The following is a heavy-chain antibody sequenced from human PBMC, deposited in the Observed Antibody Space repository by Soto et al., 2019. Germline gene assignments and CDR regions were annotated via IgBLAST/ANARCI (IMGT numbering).Heavy chain of an antibody. CDR3: ARDATYKLDY. Sequence: AGCLRLSCVGSGVTFNSYWMAWVRQAPGKGLEWVANIKQDGGERYYVDSVNGRFTISRDNAKNSVYLQMNSLGAEDTAVYYCARDATYKLDYCGRGTLVTGSS. CDR2: IKQDGGER. CDR1: GVTFNSYW. D-gene: IGHD1-1*01. J-gene: IGHJ4*02. V-gene: IGHV3-7*03.